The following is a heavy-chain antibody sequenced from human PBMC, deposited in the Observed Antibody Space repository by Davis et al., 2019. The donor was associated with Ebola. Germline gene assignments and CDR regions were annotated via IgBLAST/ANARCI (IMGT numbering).Heavy chain of an antibody. V-gene: IGHV3-21*01. D-gene: IGHD3-16*02. CDR3: ANGDLWGSYRSPFDY. Sequence: PSETLSLTCAASGFTFTSYSMNWVRQAPGKGLEWVSSISSSSSYIYYADSVKGRFTISRDNSKNTLYLQMNSLRAEDTAVYYCANGDLWGSYRSPFDYWGQGTLVTVSS. CDR2: ISSSSSYI. CDR1: GFTFTSYS. J-gene: IGHJ4*02.